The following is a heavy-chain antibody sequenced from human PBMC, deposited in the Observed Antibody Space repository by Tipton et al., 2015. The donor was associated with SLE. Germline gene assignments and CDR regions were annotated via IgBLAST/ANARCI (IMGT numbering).Heavy chain of an antibody. D-gene: IGHD3-16*01. V-gene: IGHV4-59*11. Sequence: TLSLTCTVSGDSISSHYWSWIRQPPGKGLEWIGYVYYSGTTNYNPSLKSRVTISVDTSENQFSLKLSSVTAADTAVYYCARDSGGGYGWFDPWGQGTLVAVSS. CDR2: VYYSGTT. CDR3: ARDSGGGYGWFDP. J-gene: IGHJ5*02. CDR1: GDSISSHY.